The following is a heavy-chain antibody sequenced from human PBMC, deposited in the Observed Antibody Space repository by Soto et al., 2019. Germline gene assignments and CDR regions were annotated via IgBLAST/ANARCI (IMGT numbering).Heavy chain of an antibody. J-gene: IGHJ6*04. Sequence: QVQLVQSGAEVKKPGSSVKVSCKASGGTFSSYAISWVRQAPGQGLEWMGGIIPISGTANYAQKFQGRVTITADESTSTAYMELSSLRSEDTAVYYCARSQGSSTSLDIYYYYYYGMDVWGKGTRVNVSS. V-gene: IGHV1-69*01. CDR1: GGTFSSYA. D-gene: IGHD2-2*01. CDR3: ARSQGSSTSLDIYYYYYYGMDV. CDR2: IIPISGTA.